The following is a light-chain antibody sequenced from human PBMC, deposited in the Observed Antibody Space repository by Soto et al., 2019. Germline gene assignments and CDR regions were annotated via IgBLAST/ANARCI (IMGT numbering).Light chain of an antibody. Sequence: QSALTQPASVSGSPGQSITISCTGTSSDVGGYDYVSWYQQHPGKAPKLMIYDVTNRPSGVSNRFSGSKSGNTASLTISGLQAEDEADYYCSSYTTTDTSVVFGGGTQLTVL. J-gene: IGLJ2*01. V-gene: IGLV2-14*01. CDR2: DVT. CDR1: SSDVGGYDY. CDR3: SSYTTTDTSVV.